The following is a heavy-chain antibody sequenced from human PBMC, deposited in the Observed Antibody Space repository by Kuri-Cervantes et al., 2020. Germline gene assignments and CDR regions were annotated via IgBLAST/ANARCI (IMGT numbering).Heavy chain of an antibody. V-gene: IGHV1-18*04. CDR2: ISTYNGDT. CDR1: GYTFTGYY. Sequence: ASVKVSCKASGYTFTGYYMHWVRQAPGQGLEWMGWISTYNGDTNYAQKLQGRVTLTRDTSTTTAYMELRSLRPDDTAVYYCVRDRMELWLALDYWGQGTLVTVSS. J-gene: IGHJ4*02. D-gene: IGHD5-18*01. CDR3: VRDRMELWLALDY.